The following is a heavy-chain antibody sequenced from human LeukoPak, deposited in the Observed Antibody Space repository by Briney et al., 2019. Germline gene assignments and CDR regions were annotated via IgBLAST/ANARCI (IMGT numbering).Heavy chain of an antibody. CDR2: ISYDGSNK. CDR1: GFTFSSYG. V-gene: IGHV3-30*18. CDR3: AKGDRFDY. Sequence: GGSLRLSCAASGFTFSSYGMHWLRQAPGKGLEWVAVISYDGSNKYYADSVKGRFTISRDNYKNTLYLQMNSLGAEDTAVYYCAKGDRFDYWGQGTLVTVSS. J-gene: IGHJ4*02.